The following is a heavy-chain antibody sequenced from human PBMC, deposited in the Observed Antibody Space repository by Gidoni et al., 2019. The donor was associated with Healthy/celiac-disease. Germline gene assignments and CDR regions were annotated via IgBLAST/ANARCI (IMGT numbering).Heavy chain of an antibody. CDR1: GFVLSTSGVG. CDR3: AQLRLGELSLFY. Sequence: QITLKESGPTLVKPTQTLTLTCTFSGFVLSTSGVGVGWIRQPPGKALEWLALIYWDDDKRYSPSLKSRLTITKDTSKNQVVLTMTNMDPVDTATYYCAQLRLGELSLFYWGQGTLVTVSS. D-gene: IGHD3-16*02. V-gene: IGHV2-5*02. CDR2: IYWDDDK. J-gene: IGHJ4*02.